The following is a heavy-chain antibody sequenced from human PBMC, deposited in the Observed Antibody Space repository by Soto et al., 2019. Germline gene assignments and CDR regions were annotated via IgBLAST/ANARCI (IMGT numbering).Heavy chain of an antibody. V-gene: IGHV1-3*01. CDR2: INAANGYT. D-gene: IGHD3-16*01. CDR3: AKLGGGYIFGPYLDY. CDR1: GYIFTRYN. J-gene: IGHJ4*02. Sequence: QVQLVQSGAEVKKPGASVKLSCKASGYIFTRYNIHWVRQAPGQRPEWMGWINAANGYTKYSQRFQGRVTMSRDTSASTAYMELSSLTSEDTAVYYCAKLGGGYIFGPYLDYWGQGTLVTVSS.